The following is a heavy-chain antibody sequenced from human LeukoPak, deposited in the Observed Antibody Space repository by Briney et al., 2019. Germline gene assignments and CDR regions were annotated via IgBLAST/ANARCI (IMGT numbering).Heavy chain of an antibody. Sequence: PGGSLRLSCAASGFSVSSNYMTWVRQAPGKGLEWVSVISSAGGTYYADSVKGRFTISRDSSKNTLSLQMNSLRGEDTAVYYCAGVRTGAFDIWGQGTMVTVSS. J-gene: IGHJ3*02. CDR2: ISSAGGT. CDR3: AGVRTGAFDI. V-gene: IGHV3-66*01. CDR1: GFSVSSNY.